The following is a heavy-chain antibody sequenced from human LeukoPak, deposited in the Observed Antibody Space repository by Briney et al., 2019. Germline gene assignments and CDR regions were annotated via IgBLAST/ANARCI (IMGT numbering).Heavy chain of an antibody. CDR2: IYYSGST. J-gene: IGHJ3*02. CDR1: GGSISSSSYY. V-gene: IGHV4-39*07. Sequence: PSETLSLTCTASGGSISSSSYYWGWIRQPPGKGLEWIGSIYYSGSTYYNPSLKSRVTISVDTSKNQFSLKLSSVTAADTAVYYCAAYSGSYYYAFDIWGQGTMVTVSS. D-gene: IGHD1-26*01. CDR3: AAYSGSYYYAFDI.